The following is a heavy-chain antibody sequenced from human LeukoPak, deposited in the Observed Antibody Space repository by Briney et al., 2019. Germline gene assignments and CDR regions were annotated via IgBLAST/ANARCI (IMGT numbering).Heavy chain of an antibody. D-gene: IGHD3-3*01. CDR3: ATNRLTTIFGVADAFDI. V-gene: IGHV1-24*01. CDR1: GYTLTELS. CDR2: FDPEDGET. Sequence: ASVKVSCKVSGYTLTELSMHWVRQAPGKGLEWMGGFDPEDGETIYAQKFQGRVTMTEDTSTDTAYMELSSLISEDTAVYYCATNRLTTIFGVADAFDIWGQGTMVTVSS. J-gene: IGHJ3*02.